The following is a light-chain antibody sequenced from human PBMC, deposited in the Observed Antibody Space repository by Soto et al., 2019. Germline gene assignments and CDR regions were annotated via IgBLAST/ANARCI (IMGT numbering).Light chain of an antibody. CDR2: DTS. Sequence: EIVMTQSPATLSVSPGERATLSCRASQSVSNKLAWFQQKPGQAPRLLIYDTSTRATGIPARFSGSGSGTEYTLTISSLESEDFAVYYCQHYSTWLWTFGQGTKVEIE. J-gene: IGKJ1*01. V-gene: IGKV3-15*01. CDR3: QHYSTWLWT. CDR1: QSVSNK.